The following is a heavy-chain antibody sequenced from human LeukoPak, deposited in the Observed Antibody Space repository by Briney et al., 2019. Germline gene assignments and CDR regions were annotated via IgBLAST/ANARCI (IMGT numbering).Heavy chain of an antibody. D-gene: IGHD6-19*01. V-gene: IGHV3-48*03. Sequence: PGGSLRLSCAASGFTFSSYEMNWVRQAPGKGLEWVSYISSSGSTIYYVDSVKGRFTISRDNAKNSLYLQMNSLRAEDTAVYYCARVGYSSGWYYFDYWGQGTLVTVSS. J-gene: IGHJ4*02. CDR1: GFTFSSYE. CDR3: ARVGYSSGWYYFDY. CDR2: ISSSGSTI.